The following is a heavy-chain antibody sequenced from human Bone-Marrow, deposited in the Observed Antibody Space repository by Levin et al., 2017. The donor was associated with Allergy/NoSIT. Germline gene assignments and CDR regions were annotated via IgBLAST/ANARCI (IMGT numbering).Heavy chain of an antibody. J-gene: IGHJ4*02. CDR2: TYPNGNT. D-gene: IGHD3-3*01. CDR3: VRLDGYHETSGYYPYYFDY. CDR1: SDSINSFY. V-gene: IGHV4-4*09. Sequence: KTSETLSLTCTVFSDSINSFYWGWIRQPPGGGLEWIGNTYPNGNTLQNPSLNSRVSISGDASKSQFSLKLRSVTAADTAVYYCVRLDGYHETSGYYPYYFDYWGQGILVTVSS.